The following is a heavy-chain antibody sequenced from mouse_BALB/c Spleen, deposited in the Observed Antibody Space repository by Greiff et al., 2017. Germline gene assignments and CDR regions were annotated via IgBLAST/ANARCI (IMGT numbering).Heavy chain of an antibody. V-gene: IGHV5-4*02. Sequence: EVQVVESGGGLVKPGGSLKLSCAASGFTFSDYYMYWVRQTPEKRLEWVATISDGGSYTYYPDSVKGRFTISRDNAKNNLYLQMSSLKSEDTAMYYCARGAGNYGRSYAMDYWGQGTSVTVSS. CDR3: ARGAGNYGRSYAMDY. CDR2: ISDGGSYT. CDR1: GFTFSDYY. J-gene: IGHJ4*01. D-gene: IGHD2-1*01.